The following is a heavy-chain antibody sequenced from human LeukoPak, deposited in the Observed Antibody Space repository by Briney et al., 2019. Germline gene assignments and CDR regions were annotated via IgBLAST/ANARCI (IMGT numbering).Heavy chain of an antibody. J-gene: IGHJ4*02. D-gene: IGHD1-26*01. CDR3: ARATWELRGHYFDY. CDR2: IRYDGGNK. Sequence: PGGSLRLSCAASGFTFSSYGMHWVRQAPGKGLEWVAFIRYDGGNKYYADSVKGRFTISRDNSKNTLYLQMNSLRAEDTAVYYCARATWELRGHYFDYWGQGTLVTVSS. V-gene: IGHV3-30*02. CDR1: GFTFSSYG.